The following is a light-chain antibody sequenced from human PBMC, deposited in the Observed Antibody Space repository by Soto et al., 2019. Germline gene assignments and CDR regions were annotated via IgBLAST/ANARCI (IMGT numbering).Light chain of an antibody. CDR1: QNIGNY. CDR3: QQSDSIPFT. J-gene: IGKJ2*01. CDR2: GAS. Sequence: DIQMTQSPSSLSASVGDRVALTCRASQNIGNYLSWYAQKPGKGPKLLIYGASSLQSGVPSRFSGSGSGTHFTLTISSLQPEDFATYYCQQSDSIPFTFGQGTKLEMK. V-gene: IGKV1-39*01.